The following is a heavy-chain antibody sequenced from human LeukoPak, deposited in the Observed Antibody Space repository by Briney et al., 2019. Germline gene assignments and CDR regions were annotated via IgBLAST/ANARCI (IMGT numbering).Heavy chain of an antibody. D-gene: IGHD2-2*01. CDR1: GFTFSSYA. J-gene: IGHJ4*02. CDR3: AKDGCSSTSCYSIDY. Sequence: GGSLRLSCAASGFTFSSYAMSWVRQAPGKGLEWVSGISGSGGSTYYADSVKGRFSISRDKSKNTLYLQMNSLRAEDTAVYYCAKDGCSSTSCYSIDYWGQGTLVTVSS. V-gene: IGHV3-23*01. CDR2: ISGSGGST.